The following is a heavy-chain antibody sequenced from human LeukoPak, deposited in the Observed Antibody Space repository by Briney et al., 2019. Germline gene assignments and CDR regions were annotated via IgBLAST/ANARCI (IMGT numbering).Heavy chain of an antibody. D-gene: IGHD3-10*01. CDR1: GYSISSGYY. CDR3: ARDLPPAYGSGSHNWFDP. V-gene: IGHV4-38-2*02. J-gene: IGHJ5*02. Sequence: PSETLSLTCTVSGYSISSGYYWGWIRQPPGKGLEWIGSIYHSGSTYYNPSLKSRVTMSVDTSKNQFSLKLSSVTAADTAVYYCARDLPPAYGSGSHNWFDPWGQGTLVTVSS. CDR2: IYHSGST.